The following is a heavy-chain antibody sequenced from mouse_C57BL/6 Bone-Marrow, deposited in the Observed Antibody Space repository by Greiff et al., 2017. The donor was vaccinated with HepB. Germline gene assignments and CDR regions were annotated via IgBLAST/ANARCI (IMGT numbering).Heavy chain of an antibody. D-gene: IGHD2-4*01. CDR3: ARGITTTVYYFDY. Sequence: VQLQQSGPELVKPGASVKISCKASGYTFTDYYMNWVKQSHGKSLEWIGDINPNNGGTSYNQKFKGKATLTVDKSSSTAYMELRSLTSEDSAVYYCARGITTTVYYFDYWGQGTTLTVSS. CDR1: GYTFTDYY. CDR2: INPNNGGT. V-gene: IGHV1-26*01. J-gene: IGHJ2*01.